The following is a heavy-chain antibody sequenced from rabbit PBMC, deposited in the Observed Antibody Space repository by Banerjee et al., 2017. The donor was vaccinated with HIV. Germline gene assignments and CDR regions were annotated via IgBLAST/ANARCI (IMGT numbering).Heavy chain of an antibody. CDR2: IYTGSGGFT. CDR1: GFSFSSGYD. J-gene: IGHJ2*01. CDR3: ARDPVGVAAYDA. D-gene: IGHD5-1*01. Sequence: QEQLEESGGDLVKPEGSLTLTCTASGFSFSSGYDMCWVRQAPGKGLEWIACIYTGSGGFTEYASWAKGRFTISKTSSTTVTLQMTSLTAADTATYFCARDPVGVAAYDAWGPGTLVTVS. V-gene: IGHV1S45*01.